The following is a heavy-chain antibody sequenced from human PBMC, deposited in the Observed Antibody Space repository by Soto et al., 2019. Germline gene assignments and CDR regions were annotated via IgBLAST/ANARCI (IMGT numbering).Heavy chain of an antibody. CDR1: GGTFSSYA. CDR3: AGSNYGDYVWWRGANWFDP. J-gene: IGHJ5*02. D-gene: IGHD4-17*01. Sequence: ASGGTFSSYAISWVRQAPGQGLEWMGGIIPIFGTANYAQKFQGRVTITADESTSTAYMELSSLRSEDTAVYYCAGSNYGDYVWWRGANWFDPWGQGTLVTVSS. V-gene: IGHV1-69*01. CDR2: IIPIFGTA.